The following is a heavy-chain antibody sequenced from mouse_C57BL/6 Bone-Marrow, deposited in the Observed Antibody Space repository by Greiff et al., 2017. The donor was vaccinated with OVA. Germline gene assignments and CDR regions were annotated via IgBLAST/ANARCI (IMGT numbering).Heavy chain of an antibody. CDR3: ARSYGSSYFDY. CDR1: GYTFTSYG. D-gene: IGHD1-1*01. Sequence: QVQLQQSGAELARPGASVKLSCKASGYTFTSYGISWVKQRPGQGLEWIGEIYPRSGNTYYNEKFKGKATLTADKSSSTAYMELRSLTSEDSAVYFWARSYGSSYFDYWGQGTTLTVSS. V-gene: IGHV1-81*01. CDR2: IYPRSGNT. J-gene: IGHJ2*01.